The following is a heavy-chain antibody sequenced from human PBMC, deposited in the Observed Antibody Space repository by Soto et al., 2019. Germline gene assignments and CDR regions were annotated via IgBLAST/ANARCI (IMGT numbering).Heavy chain of an antibody. J-gene: IGHJ4*02. D-gene: IGHD6-19*01. CDR3: ARGGLLPDY. Sequence: QLQLQGSGSGLVKPSQTLSLTCAVSGGSISSGGYSWGWIRQPPGKGLEWIGYISHSGSTYYNPYLKSRVTISVDRSKNQFFLKLSSVTAADTAVYYCARGGLLPDYWGQGTLVTVSS. CDR1: GGSISSGGYS. CDR2: ISHSGST. V-gene: IGHV4-30-2*01.